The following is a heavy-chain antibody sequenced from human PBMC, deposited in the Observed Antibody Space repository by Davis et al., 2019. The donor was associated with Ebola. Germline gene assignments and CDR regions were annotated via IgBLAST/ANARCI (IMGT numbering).Heavy chain of an antibody. CDR1: GFIFRNYV. J-gene: IGHJ4*02. D-gene: IGHD3-9*01. CDR2: FGTVGDT. V-gene: IGHV3-23*01. Sequence: GESLKISCETSGFIFRNYVMSWVRQAPGKGLEWVSTFGTVGDTYYADSVKGRFTISRDNSMNTLYLQLSGLRAEDTAVYYCAKGPLYDIMTGYQFDYWGQGTLVTVSS. CDR3: AKGPLYDIMTGYQFDY.